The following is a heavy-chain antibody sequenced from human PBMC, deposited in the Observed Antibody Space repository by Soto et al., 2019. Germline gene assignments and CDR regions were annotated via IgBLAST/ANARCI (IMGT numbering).Heavy chain of an antibody. CDR2: IIPIFGTA. D-gene: IGHD6-25*01. V-gene: IGHV1-69*13. Sequence: SVKVSCKASGCTFSSYAISWVRQAPGQGLEWMGGIIPIFGTANYAQKFQGRVTITADESTSTAYMELSSLRSEDTAVYYCASNSGVHSNFDYWGQGTLVTVSS. CDR3: ASNSGVHSNFDY. CDR1: GCTFSSYA. J-gene: IGHJ4*02.